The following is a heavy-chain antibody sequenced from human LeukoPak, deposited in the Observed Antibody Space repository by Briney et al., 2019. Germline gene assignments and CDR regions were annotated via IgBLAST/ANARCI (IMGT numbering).Heavy chain of an antibody. D-gene: IGHD3-10*01. J-gene: IGHJ4*02. CDR1: GGSISSYY. V-gene: IGHV4-4*07. CDR2: IYTSGST. Sequence: PSETLSLTCTVSGGSISSYYWSWIRQPAGKGLEWIGRIYTSGSTNYNPSLKSRVTMSVDTSKNQFSLKLSSVTAADTAVYYCAREYNYYGSGSYYDDWGQGTLVTVSS. CDR3: AREYNYYGSGSYYDD.